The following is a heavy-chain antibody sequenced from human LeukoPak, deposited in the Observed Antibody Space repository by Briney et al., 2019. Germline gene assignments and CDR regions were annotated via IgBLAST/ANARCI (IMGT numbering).Heavy chain of an antibody. V-gene: IGHV1-46*01. CDR3: ARRLSYGDYVAGY. CDR2: INPSGGST. D-gene: IGHD4-17*01. J-gene: IGHJ4*02. CDR1: GFTFSSYG. Sequence: GGSLRLSCAASGFTFSSYGMHWVRQAPGQGLEWMGIINPSGGSTSYAQKFQGRVTMTRDTSTSTVYMELSSLRSEDTAVYYCARRLSYGDYVAGYWGQGTLVTVSS.